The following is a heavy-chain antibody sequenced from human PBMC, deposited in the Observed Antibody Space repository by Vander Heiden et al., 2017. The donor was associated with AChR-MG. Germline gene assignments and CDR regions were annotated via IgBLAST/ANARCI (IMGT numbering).Heavy chain of an antibody. Sequence: QVQLVQSGSELKKPGASVKVSCKASGYTFTSYAMNWVRQATGQGLEWMRWINTNTGNPMYAQGFTGRFVFSLDTSVSTAYLQISSLKAEDTAVYYCAREASGRKGKANWFDPWGQGTLVTVSS. CDR2: INTNTGNP. V-gene: IGHV7-4-1*02. CDR1: GYTFTSYA. J-gene: IGHJ5*02. CDR3: AREASGRKGKANWFDP. D-gene: IGHD3-10*01.